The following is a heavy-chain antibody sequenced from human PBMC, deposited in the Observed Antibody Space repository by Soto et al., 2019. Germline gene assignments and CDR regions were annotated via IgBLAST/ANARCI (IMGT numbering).Heavy chain of an antibody. Sequence: QVQLVQSGAEEKKPGASVKVSCKASGYTFTGYAMHWVRQAPGQRLEWMGWINAGNGNTKYSQKFQARVTITRDTSASIAYMELSSLRSEDTAVYYCATAVVVAADFDYWGQRTLVTVSS. J-gene: IGHJ4*02. CDR2: INAGNGNT. D-gene: IGHD2-15*01. CDR1: GYTFTGYA. V-gene: IGHV1-3*05. CDR3: ATAVVVAADFDY.